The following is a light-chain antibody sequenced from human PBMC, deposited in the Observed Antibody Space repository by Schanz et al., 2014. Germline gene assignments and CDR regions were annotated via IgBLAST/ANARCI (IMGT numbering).Light chain of an antibody. CDR3: QSYDSSLSAWV. J-gene: IGLJ3*02. CDR2: GNS. Sequence: QSVLTQPPSVSGAPGLRVTISCTGSSSNLGAGYDVHWYQHLPGTAPKLLIYGNSNRPSGVPDRFSGSKSGTSPSLAITGLQAEDEADYYCQSYDSSLSAWVFGGGTKLT. CDR1: SSNLGAGYD. V-gene: IGLV1-40*01.